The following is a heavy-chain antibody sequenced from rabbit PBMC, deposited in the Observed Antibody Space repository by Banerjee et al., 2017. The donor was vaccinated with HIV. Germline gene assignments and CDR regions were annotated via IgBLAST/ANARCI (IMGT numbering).Heavy chain of an antibody. CDR3: ARVWAL. V-gene: IGHV1S47*01. CDR2: IDTGSGST. CDR1: GFDFSSNA. D-gene: IGHD3-3*01. Sequence: QEQLQEFGGGLFQPGGSLTLTCKAPGFDFSSNAMCWVRQAPGEGLEWIGCIDTGSGSTVYATWVNGRFTISKTSSTTVTLQMTTVTAADTATYFCARVWALWGQGTLVTVS. J-gene: IGHJ3*01.